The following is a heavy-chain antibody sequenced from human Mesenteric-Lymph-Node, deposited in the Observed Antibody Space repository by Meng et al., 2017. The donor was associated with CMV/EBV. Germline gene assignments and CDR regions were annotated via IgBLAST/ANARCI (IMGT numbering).Heavy chain of an antibody. Sequence: GGSLRLSCAASGFAFSTYGMFWVRQAPGKGLEWVAVISYDGSNKYYADSVKGRFTISRDNSKNTLYLQMNSLRAEDTAVYYCARTWSSVWFDPWGQGTLVTVSS. V-gene: IGHV3-30*19. D-gene: IGHD2-15*01. CDR2: ISYDGSNK. CDR1: GFAFSTYG. CDR3: ARTWSSVWFDP. J-gene: IGHJ5*02.